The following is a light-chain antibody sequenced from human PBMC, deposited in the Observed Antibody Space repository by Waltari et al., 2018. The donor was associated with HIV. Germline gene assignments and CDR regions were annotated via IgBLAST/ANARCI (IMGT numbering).Light chain of an antibody. V-gene: IGLV2-14*01. CDR2: EFS. J-gene: IGLJ2*01. CDR1: SSDIGAYNF. CDR3: SSYTTRNTLL. Sequence: QSALTQPASVSGSPGQSITFSCSGSSSDIGAYNFVSWYHQHPGKAPKLIIYEFSDRHSGVCVPFSGSSSCTTASLTISGLQAEDEAYYYCSSYTTRNTLLFGGGTRLTVL.